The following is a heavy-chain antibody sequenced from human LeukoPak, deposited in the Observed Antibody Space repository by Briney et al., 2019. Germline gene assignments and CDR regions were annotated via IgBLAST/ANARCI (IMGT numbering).Heavy chain of an antibody. Sequence: GGSLRLSCAASGFTFDDYAMHWGRQAPGKGLEGVSGISWNSGSIRYADSVRGRFTISRDNAKNSLYLQVNSLRAEDTALYYCAKDMGYSWVSYDYWGQGTLVTVSS. J-gene: IGHJ4*02. CDR2: ISWNSGSI. CDR3: AKDMGYSWVSYDY. V-gene: IGHV3-9*01. D-gene: IGHD5-18*01. CDR1: GFTFDDYA.